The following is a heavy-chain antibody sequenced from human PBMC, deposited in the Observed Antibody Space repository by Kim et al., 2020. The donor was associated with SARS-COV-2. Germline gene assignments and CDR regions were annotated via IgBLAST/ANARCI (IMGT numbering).Heavy chain of an antibody. D-gene: IGHD3-10*01. CDR2: ISYDGSNK. V-gene: IGHV3-30-3*01. CDR1: GFTFSSYA. CDR3: AREPPPLEGMFWFGEYYYYYGMDV. J-gene: IGHJ6*02. Sequence: GGSLRLSCAASGFTFSSYAMHWVRQAPGKGLEWVAVISYDGSNKYYADSVKGRFTISRDNSKNTLYLQMNSLRAEDTAVYYCAREPPPLEGMFWFGEYYYYYGMDVWGQGTTVTVSS.